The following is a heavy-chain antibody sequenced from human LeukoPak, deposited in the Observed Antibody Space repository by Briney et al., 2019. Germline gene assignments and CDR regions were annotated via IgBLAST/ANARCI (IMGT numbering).Heavy chain of an antibody. J-gene: IGHJ4*02. D-gene: IGHD5-12*01. V-gene: IGHV3-7*04. Sequence: GGSLRLSCAASGFTFSRFWMSWVRQAPGKGLEWVANIEQDGSEKYYVDSVKGRFTISRDNAKNSLYLQMNSLRAEDTAVFYCARDGTYTDYDPDFDIWGQGTLVTVSS. CDR2: IEQDGSEK. CDR1: GFTFSRFW. CDR3: ARDGTYTDYDPDFDI.